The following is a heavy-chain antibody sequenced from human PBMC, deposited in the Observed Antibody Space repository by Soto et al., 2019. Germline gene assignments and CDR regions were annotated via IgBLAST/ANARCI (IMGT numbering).Heavy chain of an antibody. Sequence: ASVKVSCKASGYTFTHYHVYWVRQAPGRGLEWLGMVNPSGGSTTYAPNLQGRVTMTRDTSTNTVYMELSSLRSEDTAVYYCAREAINSSGYSRYFQHWGQGTLVTVSS. V-gene: IGHV1-46*01. CDR3: AREAINSSGYSRYFQH. CDR1: GYTFTHYH. J-gene: IGHJ1*01. D-gene: IGHD3-22*01. CDR2: VNPSGGST.